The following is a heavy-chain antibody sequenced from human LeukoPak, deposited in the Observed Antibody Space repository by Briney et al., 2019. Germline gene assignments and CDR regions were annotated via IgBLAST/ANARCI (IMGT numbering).Heavy chain of an antibody. J-gene: IGHJ6*02. V-gene: IGHV4-34*01. CDR2: INRSGST. D-gene: IGHD5-18*01. Sequence: KPSETLSLTCAVYGGSFSGYYWSWIRQPPGKGLEWIGEINRSGSTNYNPSLKSRVTISVDTSKNQFSLKLSSVTAADTAVYYCARVPRTGYSYGYSYYYGMDVWGQGTTVTVPS. CDR1: GGSFSGYY. CDR3: ARVPRTGYSYGYSYYYGMDV.